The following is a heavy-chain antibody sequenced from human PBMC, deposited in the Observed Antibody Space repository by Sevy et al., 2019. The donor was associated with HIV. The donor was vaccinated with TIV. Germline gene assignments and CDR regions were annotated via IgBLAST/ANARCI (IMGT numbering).Heavy chain of an antibody. J-gene: IGHJ4*02. D-gene: IGHD2-15*01. CDR3: TWWKGAQSIFDY. CDR1: GFTFGDYA. CDR2: LKSKAYGGTL. V-gene: IGHV3-49*04. Sequence: GGSLRLSCPASGFTFGDYAMSWVRQAPGKGLEWVAFLKSKAYGGTLDYAASVKGRFTMSRDDSKSIAYLQMNDLKTEDTGVYYCTWWKGAQSIFDYWGQGALVTVSS.